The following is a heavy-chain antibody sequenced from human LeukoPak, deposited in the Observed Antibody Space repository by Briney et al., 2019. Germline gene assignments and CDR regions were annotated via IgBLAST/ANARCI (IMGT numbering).Heavy chain of an antibody. V-gene: IGHV3-30-3*01. CDR3: ARESAACGEDCYFDY. J-gene: IGHJ4*02. Sequence: GGSLRLSCAASGFTFGSYAMHWVRQAPGRGLEWVAGISYDGTNKYYADSVKGRFTISRDNSKNTLYLQMNSLRTDDTAVYYWARESAACGEDCYFDYWGQGTLVTVSS. D-gene: IGHD2-21*02. CDR1: GFTFGSYA. CDR2: ISYDGTNK.